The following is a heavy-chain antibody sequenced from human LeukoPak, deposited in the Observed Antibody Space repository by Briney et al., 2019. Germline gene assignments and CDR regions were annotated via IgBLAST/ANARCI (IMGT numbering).Heavy chain of an antibody. CDR3: AKGTGYSSSWLTFDY. CDR2: ISGSGGST. V-gene: IGHV3-23*01. J-gene: IGHJ4*02. D-gene: IGHD6-13*01. Sequence: GGSLRLSCAASGFTFSSYAMSWVRQAPGKRLEWVSAISGSGGSTYYADSVKGRFTISRNNSKNTLYLQMNSLRAEDTAVYYCAKGTGYSSSWLTFDYWGQGTLVTVSS. CDR1: GFTFSSYA.